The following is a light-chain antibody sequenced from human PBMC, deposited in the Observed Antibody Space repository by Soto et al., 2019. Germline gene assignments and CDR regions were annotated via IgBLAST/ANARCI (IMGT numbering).Light chain of an antibody. V-gene: IGKV3-15*01. CDR3: QQYNNWPMT. Sequence: EIVMTQSPATLSVSPGERATLSCRASQSVSSNLAWYQQEPGQAPRLLIYGASTRATGIPARFSGSGSGTEFTLTISSLQSEDFVVYYCQQYNNWPMTFGQGTKVEIK. CDR2: GAS. J-gene: IGKJ1*01. CDR1: QSVSSN.